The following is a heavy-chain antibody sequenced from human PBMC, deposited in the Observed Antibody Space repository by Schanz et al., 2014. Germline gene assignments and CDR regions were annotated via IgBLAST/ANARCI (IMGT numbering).Heavy chain of an antibody. D-gene: IGHD2-8*01. CDR1: GYSINTSDW. Sequence: QVQLQESGPGLVKPSDTLSLTCAVSGYSINTSDWWGWIRQPPGKGLEWIGYIYYSGSTYYNPSLKSRVPMSVDPSKNQFSLKLRSVTAVDTAVYYCASKGLTTDAFDIWGQGTMVTVSS. J-gene: IGHJ3*02. CDR3: ASKGLTTDAFDI. CDR2: IYYSGST. V-gene: IGHV4-28*07.